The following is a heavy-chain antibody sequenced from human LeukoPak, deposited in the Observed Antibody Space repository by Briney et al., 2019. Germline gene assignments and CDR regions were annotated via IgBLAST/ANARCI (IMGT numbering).Heavy chain of an antibody. CDR3: AKDRAPRATRGPPKYYFDY. CDR1: GFTFSSYA. D-gene: IGHD5-12*01. J-gene: IGHJ4*02. V-gene: IGHV3-23*01. CDR2: ISGSGGST. Sequence: PGGSLRLSCAASGFTFSSYAMSWVRQAPGKGLEWASAISGSGGSTYYADSVKGRFTISRDNSKNTLYLQMNSLRAEDTAVYYCAKDRAPRATRGPPKYYFDYWGQGTLVTVSS.